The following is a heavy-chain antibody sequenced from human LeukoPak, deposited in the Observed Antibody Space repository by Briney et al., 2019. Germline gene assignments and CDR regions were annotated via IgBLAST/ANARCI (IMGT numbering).Heavy chain of an antibody. J-gene: IGHJ4*02. CDR3: ARALYSSSWYYFDY. CDR1: RGSLSSHY. V-gene: IGHV4-59*11. Sequence: LGSLCLTCTVSRGSLSSHYWSSICQPPRDGLECVGYIYYSGSTNYNHSLKSRVTISVDTSKNQFSLKLSSVTAADTAVYYCARALYSSSWYYFDYWGQGTLVTVSS. CDR2: IYYSGST. D-gene: IGHD6-13*01.